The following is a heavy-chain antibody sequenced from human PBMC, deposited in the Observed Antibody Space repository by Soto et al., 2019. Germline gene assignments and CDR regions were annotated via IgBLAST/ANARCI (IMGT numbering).Heavy chain of an antibody. CDR1: GGSISSGGYY. D-gene: IGHD5-18*01. J-gene: IGHJ4*02. V-gene: IGHV4-31*03. Sequence: SETLSLTCTVSGGSISSGGYYWSWIRQHPGKGLEWIGYIYYSGSTYYNPSLKSRVTISVDTSKNQFSLKLSSVTAADTAVYYCARDTPRGYSYGSFDYWGQGTLVTVSS. CDR2: IYYSGST. CDR3: ARDTPRGYSYGSFDY.